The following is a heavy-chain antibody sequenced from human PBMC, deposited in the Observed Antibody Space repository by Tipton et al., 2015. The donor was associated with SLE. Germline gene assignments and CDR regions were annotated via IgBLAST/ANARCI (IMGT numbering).Heavy chain of an antibody. Sequence: TLSLTCTVSSDSVSSDDYYWTWTRQPAGKGLEWIGRIYPSVSTHYNPSLKSRVTISADRSKNQFSLTLSSVTAADTAVYYCARQVRSGEFLDYYYYHMDVWGRGTTVTVSS. CDR2: IYPSVST. CDR3: ARQVRSGEFLDYYYYHMDV. J-gene: IGHJ6*03. CDR1: SDSVSSDDYY. D-gene: IGHD3-10*01. V-gene: IGHV4-61*02.